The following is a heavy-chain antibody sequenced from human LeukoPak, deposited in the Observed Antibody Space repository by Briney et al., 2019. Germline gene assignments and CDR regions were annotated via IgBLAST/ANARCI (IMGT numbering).Heavy chain of an antibody. Sequence: GWSLRLSCAASGFTFNDYYMSWIRQAPGKGLEWLSYINIGGTNTHYADSVKGRFTISRDNAKKSLYLEMNNLRAEDTAVYYCATDGAGFDTWGQGVLVTVSS. CDR2: INIGGTNT. CDR1: GFTFNDYY. J-gene: IGHJ5*02. V-gene: IGHV3-11*01. CDR3: ATDGAGFDT.